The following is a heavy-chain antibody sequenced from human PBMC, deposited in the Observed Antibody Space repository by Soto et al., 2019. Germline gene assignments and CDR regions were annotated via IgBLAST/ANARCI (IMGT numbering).Heavy chain of an antibody. CDR2: IWHDGNNK. D-gene: IGHD1-26*01. CDR3: ASDLVGASDSYGLDV. J-gene: IGHJ6*02. V-gene: IGHV3-33*01. Sequence: QAGGSLRRCCAASGFTFSNYVMHWVRQAPGKGLEWVAIIWHDGNNKYYADSVRGRFIISRDNSKSRLYLQMNSLRAEDTAVYYCASDLVGASDSYGLDVWGQGTTXT. CDR1: GFTFSNYV.